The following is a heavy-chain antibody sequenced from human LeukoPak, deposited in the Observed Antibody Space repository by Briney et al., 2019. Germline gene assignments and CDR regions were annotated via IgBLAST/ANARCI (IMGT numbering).Heavy chain of an antibody. V-gene: IGHV4-38-2*02. CDR2: IYHSGST. CDR3: ARAYGYSSGWTFDY. D-gene: IGHD6-19*01. J-gene: IGHJ4*02. Sequence: SETLSLTCTVSGYSISSGYYWGWIRQPPGKGLEWIGSIYHSGSTYYNPSLKSRVTISVDTSKNQYSLNLSSVTAADTAVYYCARAYGYSSGWTFDYWGQGTLVTVSS. CDR1: GYSISSGYY.